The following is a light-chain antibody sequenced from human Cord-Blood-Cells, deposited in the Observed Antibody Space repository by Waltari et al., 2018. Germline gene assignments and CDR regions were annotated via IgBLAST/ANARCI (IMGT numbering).Light chain of an antibody. V-gene: IGLV2-11*01. CDR3: GSCAGSFVV. CDR1: SSDVGGYNY. CDR2: DVS. J-gene: IGLJ2*01. Sequence: QSALTQTRSVSGSPGQSVTISCTGTSSDVGGYNYVSWYQQHPGKAPKLMIYDVSKRPSGFPDRFSGSKSGNTASLTISGLQAEDEADYYCGSCAGSFVVFGGGTKLTVL.